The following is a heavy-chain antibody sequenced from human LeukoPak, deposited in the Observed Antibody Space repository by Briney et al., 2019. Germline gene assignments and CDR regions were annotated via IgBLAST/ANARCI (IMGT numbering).Heavy chain of an antibody. Sequence: PSETLSLTCTVPGGSISSYYWSWIRQPAGKGLEWIGRIYTSGSTNYNPSLKSRVTMSVDTFKNQFSLKLSSVTAADTAVYYCARDRYYYDSSGYLFDYWGQGTLVTVSS. V-gene: IGHV4-4*07. CDR1: GGSISSYY. CDR2: IYTSGST. CDR3: ARDRYYYDSSGYLFDY. D-gene: IGHD3-22*01. J-gene: IGHJ4*02.